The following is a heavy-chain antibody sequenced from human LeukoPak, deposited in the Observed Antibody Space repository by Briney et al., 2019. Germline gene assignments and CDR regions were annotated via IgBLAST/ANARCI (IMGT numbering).Heavy chain of an antibody. Sequence: GGSLRLSCAASAFTFSSYGMSWVRQAPGKGLEWVSAISGDGRDIFYADAVKGRFTISRDNAKNSLYLQMNSLRAEDTALYHCARDRSIDYYGSGSYPKTDAFDIWGQGTMVTVSS. V-gene: IGHV3-23*01. D-gene: IGHD3-10*01. J-gene: IGHJ3*02. CDR3: ARDRSIDYYGSGSYPKTDAFDI. CDR2: ISGDGRDI. CDR1: AFTFSSYG.